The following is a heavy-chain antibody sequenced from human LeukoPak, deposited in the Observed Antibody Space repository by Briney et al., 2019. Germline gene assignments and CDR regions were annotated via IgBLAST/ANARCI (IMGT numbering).Heavy chain of an antibody. CDR2: ISYHGGDQ. CDR1: GFTFSSYG. Sequence: GGSLRLSCAASGFTFSSYGMHWVRQAPGKGLEWVAVISYHGGDQYYADSVKGRFTIPRDNSKRTLFLQMNSLRDEDTAVYYCAMDRGSGPHYYYGVVVCGGGTT. V-gene: IGHV3-30*03. D-gene: IGHD3-10*01. CDR3: AMDRGSGPHYYYGVVV. J-gene: IGHJ6*01.